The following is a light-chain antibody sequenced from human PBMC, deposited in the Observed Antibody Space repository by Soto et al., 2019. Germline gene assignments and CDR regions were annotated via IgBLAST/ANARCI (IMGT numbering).Light chain of an antibody. V-gene: IGLV2-14*01. CDR2: DVT. CDR1: SSDVGGYNY. Sequence: SALNQPASVSGSPGQSITVSCTGTSSDVGGYNYVSWYQQHPGKVPKLMIYDVTNRPSGVSNRFSGSKSGNTASLTISGLQAEDEADYYCSSYTSSSTLYVFGTGTKLTVL. J-gene: IGLJ1*01. CDR3: SSYTSSSTLYV.